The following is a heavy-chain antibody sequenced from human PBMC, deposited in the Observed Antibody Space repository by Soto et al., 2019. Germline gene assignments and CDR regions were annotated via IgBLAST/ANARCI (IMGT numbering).Heavy chain of an antibody. CDR3: ARGLPKITIFGVVIRPAFHY. D-gene: IGHD3-3*01. Sequence: SVKVSCKASGGTFSSCAISWVRQAPGQGLEWMGGIIPIFGTANYAQKFQGRVTITADESTSTAYMELSSLRSEDTAVYYCARGLPKITIFGVVIRPAFHYWGQGTLLTVSS. J-gene: IGHJ4*02. CDR2: IIPIFGTA. V-gene: IGHV1-69*13. CDR1: GGTFSSCA.